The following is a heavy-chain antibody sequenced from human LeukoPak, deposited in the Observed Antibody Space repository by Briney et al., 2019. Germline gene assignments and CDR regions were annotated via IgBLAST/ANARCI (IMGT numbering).Heavy chain of an antibody. D-gene: IGHD1-26*01. CDR1: GGSISSNY. V-gene: IGHV4-59*01. CDR2: IYYSGST. Sequence: PSETLSLTCTVSGGSISSNYWSWIRQPPGKGLEWIGYIYYSGSTNYNPSLKSRVTISVDTSKNQFSLKLISVTAADTAVYYRARSRGYFEYWGPGTLVTVSS. J-gene: IGHJ4*02. CDR3: ARSRGYFEY.